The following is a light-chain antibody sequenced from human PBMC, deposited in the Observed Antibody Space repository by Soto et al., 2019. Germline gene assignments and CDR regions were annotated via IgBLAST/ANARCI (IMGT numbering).Light chain of an antibody. CDR1: SSNIGSNT. CDR3: AAWDDSLNGHYV. Sequence: QSVLTQPPSASGTPGQRVTISCSGSSSNIGSNTVNWYQQLPGTAPKLLIYSNNQRPSGAPDRFSGSKSGTSASLAISGLQSEDEPDYYCAAWDDSLNGHYVFGTGTKLTVL. CDR2: SNN. V-gene: IGLV1-44*01. J-gene: IGLJ1*01.